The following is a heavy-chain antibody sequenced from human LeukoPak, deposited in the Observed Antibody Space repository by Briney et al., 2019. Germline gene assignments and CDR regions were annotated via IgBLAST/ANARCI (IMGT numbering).Heavy chain of an antibody. V-gene: IGHV1-46*01. CDR2: INPSGGST. Sequence: ASVKVSCKAFGYTFTSNYMHWVRQAPGQGLEWMGIINPSGGSTSYAQKFQGRVTMTRDTSTSTVYMELSSLRSEDTAVYYCARAGAHDYGDYKFWFDPWGQGTLVTVSS. D-gene: IGHD4-17*01. CDR1: GYTFTSNY. CDR3: ARAGAHDYGDYKFWFDP. J-gene: IGHJ5*02.